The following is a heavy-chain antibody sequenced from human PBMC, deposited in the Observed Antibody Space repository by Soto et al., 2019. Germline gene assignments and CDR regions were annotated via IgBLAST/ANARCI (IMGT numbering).Heavy chain of an antibody. CDR1: GYTFTSHG. V-gene: IGHV1-3*01. J-gene: IGHJ6*02. CDR3: ARAWGLTDSRTNSYGMDV. CDR2: INAVSDKT. D-gene: IGHD3-9*01. Sequence: GAEVKVSCKASGYTFTSHGMHWVRQAPGQSLEWMGWINAVSDKTIYSQKFQGTVTISRETSASTAYMELRSLRSEDTAVYYCARAWGLTDSRTNSYGMDVWGQGTTVTVSS.